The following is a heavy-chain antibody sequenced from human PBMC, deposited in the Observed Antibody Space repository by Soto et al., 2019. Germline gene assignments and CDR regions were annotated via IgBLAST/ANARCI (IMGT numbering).Heavy chain of an antibody. CDR2: IIPYNGTT. CDR1: GGTFGSNA. Sequence: ASVKVSCKASGGTFGSNAISWVRQAPGQGLEWMGRIIPYNGTTHNAQKLQGRVTMTTDTPTNTAYMELRSLRSDDTAVYYCAWGSIVVAYDAFDIWGQGTMVTVSS. D-gene: IGHD3-22*01. CDR3: AWGSIVVAYDAFDI. V-gene: IGHV1-18*04. J-gene: IGHJ3*02.